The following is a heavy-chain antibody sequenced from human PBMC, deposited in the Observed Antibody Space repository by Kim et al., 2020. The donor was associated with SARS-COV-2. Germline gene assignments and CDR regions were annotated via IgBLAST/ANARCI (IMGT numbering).Heavy chain of an antibody. Sequence: SETLSLTCAVYGGSFSGYYWSWIRQPPGKGLEWIGEINHSGSTNYNPSLKSRVTISVDTSKNQFSLKLSSVTAADTAVYYCARVRGYYGSGSYIGYWGQG. CDR1: GGSFSGYY. CDR2: INHSGST. V-gene: IGHV4-34*01. J-gene: IGHJ4*02. CDR3: ARVRGYYGSGSYIGY. D-gene: IGHD3-10*01.